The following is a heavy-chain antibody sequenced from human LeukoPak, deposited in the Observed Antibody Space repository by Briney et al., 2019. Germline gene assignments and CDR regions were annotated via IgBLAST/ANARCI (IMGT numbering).Heavy chain of an antibody. V-gene: IGHV4-39*01. J-gene: IGHJ4*02. CDR3: ARRGGSGMAFDY. Sequence: PSETLSLTCSVSGASISGGTYYWGWIRQPPGKGLERIGSIYYTGSTYDNPSLKSRVTISVDTSKNQFSLKLSSVTAADTAVYYCARRGGSGMAFDYWGQGTVVTVSS. CDR1: GASISGGTYY. CDR2: IYYTGST. D-gene: IGHD1-26*01.